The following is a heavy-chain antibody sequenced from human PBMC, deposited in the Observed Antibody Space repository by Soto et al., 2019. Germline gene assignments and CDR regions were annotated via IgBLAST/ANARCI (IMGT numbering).Heavy chain of an antibody. CDR1: GGSISTSTYY. Sequence: PSETLSLTCSVSGGSISTSTYYWGWIRQPPGKGLEWIGSIYLSGSSHYNPPFKSRVTISVDTSNNQFSLKLSSVTAPDTAVYYCASGSSFYTGCFDFWGQGTLVTVSS. CDR2: IYLSGSS. J-gene: IGHJ4*02. CDR3: ASGSSFYTGCFDF. D-gene: IGHD3-3*01. V-gene: IGHV4-39*01.